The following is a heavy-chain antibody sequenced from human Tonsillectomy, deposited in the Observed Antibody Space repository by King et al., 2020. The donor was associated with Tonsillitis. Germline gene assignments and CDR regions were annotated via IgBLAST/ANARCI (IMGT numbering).Heavy chain of an antibody. D-gene: IGHD1-26*01. CDR1: GGSMSSGGYA. Sequence: VQLQESGPGLVKPSQTLSLTCAVSGGSMSSGGYAWNWIRQPPGQGLEWIGYIYYSGSTYYNPSLKSRVTISLDTSKNQFSLRLGSVTAADTAVYYCARVRVGDWGQGTLVTVSS. CDR2: IYYSGST. CDR3: ARVRVGD. J-gene: IGHJ4*02. V-gene: IGHV4-30-4*07.